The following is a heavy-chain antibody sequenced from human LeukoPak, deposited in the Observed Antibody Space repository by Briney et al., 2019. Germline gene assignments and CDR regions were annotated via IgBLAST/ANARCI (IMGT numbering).Heavy chain of an antibody. V-gene: IGHV3-23*01. CDR2: ISGSGGST. CDR1: GFTFSSYA. CDR3: ARKYYDILTGYYTDAFDI. Sequence: PGGSLRLSCAASGFTFSSYAMSWVRQAPGKGLEWVSAISGSGGSTYYADSVKGRFTISRDNSKNTLYLQMNSLRAEDTAVYYCARKYYDILTGYYTDAFDIWGQGTMVTVSS. D-gene: IGHD3-9*01. J-gene: IGHJ3*02.